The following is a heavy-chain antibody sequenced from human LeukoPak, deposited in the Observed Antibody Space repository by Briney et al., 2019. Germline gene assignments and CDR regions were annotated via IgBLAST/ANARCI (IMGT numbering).Heavy chain of an antibody. CDR2: ISYSGST. V-gene: IGHV4-59*08. J-gene: IGHJ3*02. CDR1: GGSISPYY. Sequence: PSETLSLTCTVSGGSISPYYWSWIRQPPGKGLEWIGYISYSGSTNYNPSLKSRVTMSVDTSKNQLSLKLSSVTAADTAVYYCARGGGDAFDIWGQGTMVTVSS. CDR3: ARGGGDAFDI. D-gene: IGHD3-16*01.